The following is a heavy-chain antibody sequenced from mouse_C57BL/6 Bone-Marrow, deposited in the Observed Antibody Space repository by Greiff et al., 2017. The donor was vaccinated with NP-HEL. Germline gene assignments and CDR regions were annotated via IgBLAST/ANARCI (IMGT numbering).Heavy chain of an antibody. D-gene: IGHD1-1*01. CDR3: TREYYGSSYPYFDY. J-gene: IGHJ2*01. CDR1: GFTFSSYA. Sequence: EVQGVESGEGLVKPGGSLKLSCAASGFTFSSYAMSWVRQTPEKRLEWVAYIRSGGDYISYADTVKGRFTISRDNARNTLYLQLSSLKSEDTAMYYCTREYYGSSYPYFDYWGQGTTLTVSS. V-gene: IGHV5-9-1*02. CDR2: IRSGGDYI.